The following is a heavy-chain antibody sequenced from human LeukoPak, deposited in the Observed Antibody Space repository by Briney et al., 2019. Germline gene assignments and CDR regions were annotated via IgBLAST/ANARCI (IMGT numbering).Heavy chain of an antibody. Sequence: ESGPTLVNPTQTLTLTCTFSGFSLSTSGMCVSWIRQPPGKALEWLARIDWDDDKYYSTSLKTRLTISKDTSKNQVVLTMTNMDPVDTATYYCAQTLITMVRGQEYYYYGMDVWGQGTTVTVSS. CDR3: AQTLITMVRGQEYYYYGMDV. CDR2: IDWDDDK. CDR1: GFSLSTSGMC. J-gene: IGHJ6*02. V-gene: IGHV2-70*11. D-gene: IGHD3-10*01.